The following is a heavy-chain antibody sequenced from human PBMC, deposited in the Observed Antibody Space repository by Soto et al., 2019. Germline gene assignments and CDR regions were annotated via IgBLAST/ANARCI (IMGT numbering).Heavy chain of an antibody. D-gene: IGHD3-3*01. CDR1: GYGFTSYG. V-gene: IGHV1-8*01. CDR2: MNPNSGNT. Sequence: KVSCKASGYGFTSYGISWVRQAPGQGLEWMGWMNPNSGNTRYAQKFQGRVTITRNTSISTAYMELSSLRSEDTAVYYCARGTAKYYDFWSGYYTGLEFDYWGQGTLVTVSS. J-gene: IGHJ4*02. CDR3: ARGTAKYYDFWSGYYTGLEFDY.